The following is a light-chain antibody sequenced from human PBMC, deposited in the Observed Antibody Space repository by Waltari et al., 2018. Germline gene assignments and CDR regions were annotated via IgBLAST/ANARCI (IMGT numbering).Light chain of an antibody. CDR2: YAS. V-gene: IGKV1D-13*01. J-gene: IGKJ3*01. Sequence: AIQLTQSPSSLSASVGHRITITCRASQDIASALAWYVQKPGKAPQLLIYYASTLESGVPSRFGGSGSGTDFTLSISGLQPEDFATYYCQQFINYPLTFGPGTTVDIK. CDR1: QDIASA. CDR3: QQFINYPLT.